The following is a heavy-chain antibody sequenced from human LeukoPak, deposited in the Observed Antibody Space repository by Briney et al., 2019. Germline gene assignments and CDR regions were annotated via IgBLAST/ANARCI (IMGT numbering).Heavy chain of an antibody. Sequence: SETLSLTCTVSGDSISSYYWSWIRQPPGKGLEWIGYIYYSGSTNYNPSLKSRVTISVDTSKNQFSLKLSSVTAADTAVYYCARLVVVPAAIDLWGQGTLVTVSS. CDR3: ARLVVVPAAIDL. V-gene: IGHV4-59*01. CDR1: GDSISSYY. J-gene: IGHJ5*02. CDR2: IYYSGST. D-gene: IGHD2-2*02.